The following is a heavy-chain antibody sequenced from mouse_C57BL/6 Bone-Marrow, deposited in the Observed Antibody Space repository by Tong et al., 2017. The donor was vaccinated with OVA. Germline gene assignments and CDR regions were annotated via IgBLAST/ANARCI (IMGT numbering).Heavy chain of an antibody. CDR1: EYEFPSHD. J-gene: IGHJ4*01. V-gene: IGHV5-2*01. CDR3: ASQLLRYLYYAMDY. CDR2: INSDGGST. Sequence: EVQLQESGGGLVQPGESLKLSCESNEYEFPSHDMSWVRKTPEKRLELVAAINSDGGSTYYPDTMERRFIISRDNTKKTLYLQMSSLRSEVTALYFCASQLLRYLYYAMDYWGQVTSVTVSS. D-gene: IGHD1-1*01.